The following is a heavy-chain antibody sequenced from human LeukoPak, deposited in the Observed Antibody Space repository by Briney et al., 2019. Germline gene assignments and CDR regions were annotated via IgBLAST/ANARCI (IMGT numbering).Heavy chain of an antibody. CDR1: GFTFSNDW. D-gene: IGHD3-16*02. J-gene: IGHJ4*02. Sequence: GGSLRLSCAASGFTFSNDWMCWVRQAPGKGLEGVANINQDESKKYYADSVNGRFTISRDNAKNSLYLQMRSLTAEDTAIYYCARDRAYRTDYWGQGTLVTVSS. CDR2: INQDESKK. CDR3: ARDRAYRTDY. V-gene: IGHV3-7*01.